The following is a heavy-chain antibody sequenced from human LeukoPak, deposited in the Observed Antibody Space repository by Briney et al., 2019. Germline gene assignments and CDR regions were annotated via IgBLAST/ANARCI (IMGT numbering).Heavy chain of an antibody. J-gene: IGHJ3*02. D-gene: IGHD2-2*01. CDR2: ISSSGSTI. CDR1: GFTFSSYE. CDR3: AKDFSSNAFDI. V-gene: IGHV3-48*03. Sequence: PGGSLRLSCAASGFTFSSYEMNWVRQAPGKGLEWVSYISSSGSTIYYADSVKGRFTISRDNAKNTLYLQMNSLRAEDTAVYYCAKDFSSNAFDIWGQGTMVTVSS.